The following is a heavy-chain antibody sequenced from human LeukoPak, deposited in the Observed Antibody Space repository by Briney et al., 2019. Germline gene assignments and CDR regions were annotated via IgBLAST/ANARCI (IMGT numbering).Heavy chain of an antibody. V-gene: IGHV4-34*01. J-gene: IGHJ5*02. CDR2: INHSGST. CDR3: ARGGGWRRHYYDSSGYSQENWFDP. D-gene: IGHD3-22*01. CDR1: GGSFSGYY. Sequence: SETLSLTCAVYGGSFSGYYWSWIRQPPGKGLEWIVEINHSGSTNYNPSLKSRVTISVDTSKNQFSLKLSSVTAADTAVYCCARGGGWRRHYYDSSGYSQENWFDPWGQGTLVTVSS.